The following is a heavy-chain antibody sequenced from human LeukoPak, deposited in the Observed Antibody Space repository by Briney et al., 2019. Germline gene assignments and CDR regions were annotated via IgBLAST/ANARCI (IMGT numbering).Heavy chain of an antibody. CDR1: GYTFTSYG. Sequence: ASVKVSCKASGYTFTSYGISWVRRAPGQGLEWMGWISAYNGNTNYAQKLQGRVTMATDTSTSTAYMELRSLRSDDTAVYYCARGLTVIRTNLYYFDYWGQGTLVTVSS. CDR3: ARGLTVIRTNLYYFDY. D-gene: IGHD3-22*01. V-gene: IGHV1-18*01. J-gene: IGHJ4*02. CDR2: ISAYNGNT.